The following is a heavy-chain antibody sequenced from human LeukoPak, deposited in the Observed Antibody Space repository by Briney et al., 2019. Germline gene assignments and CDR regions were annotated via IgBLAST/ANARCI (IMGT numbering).Heavy chain of an antibody. CDR2: ISYDGSNK. Sequence: PGGSLRLSCAASGFTFSSYAMHWVRQAPGKGLEWVAVISYDGSNKYYADSVKGRFTISRDNSKNTLYLQMNSLRAEDTAVYYCAKDLRSGSYYYYGMDVWGQGTTVTVSS. CDR3: AKDLRSGSYYYYGMDV. CDR1: GFTFSSYA. V-gene: IGHV3-30-3*01. D-gene: IGHD1-26*01. J-gene: IGHJ6*02.